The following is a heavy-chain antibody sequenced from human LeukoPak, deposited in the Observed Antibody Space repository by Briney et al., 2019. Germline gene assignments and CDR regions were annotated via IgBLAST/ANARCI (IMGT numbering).Heavy chain of an antibody. J-gene: IGHJ4*02. Sequence: QAGGSLRLSCAASGFTFSSYGMSWVRQAPGKGLEWVSAISGSGGSTYYADSVKGRFTISRDNSKNTLYLQMNSLRAEDTAVYYCAGGSGWLYFDYWGQGILVTVSS. D-gene: IGHD6-19*01. CDR1: GFTFSSYG. V-gene: IGHV3-23*01. CDR3: AGGSGWLYFDY. CDR2: ISGSGGST.